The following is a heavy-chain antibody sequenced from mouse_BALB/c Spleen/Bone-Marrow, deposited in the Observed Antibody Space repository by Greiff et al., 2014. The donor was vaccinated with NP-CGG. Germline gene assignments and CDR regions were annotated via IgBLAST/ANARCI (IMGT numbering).Heavy chain of an antibody. CDR3: ARITTATGAMDY. D-gene: IGHD1-2*01. CDR1: GFSLTNYG. Sequence: QLQQSGPGLVAPSQSLSITCTVSGFSLTNYGVHWVRQPPGKGLEWLGVIWADGSTNYNSALMSRLSISKDNSKSQVFFKMNSLQTDDTAMYYCARITTATGAMDYWGQGTSVTVSS. V-gene: IGHV2-9*02. J-gene: IGHJ4*01. CDR2: IWADGST.